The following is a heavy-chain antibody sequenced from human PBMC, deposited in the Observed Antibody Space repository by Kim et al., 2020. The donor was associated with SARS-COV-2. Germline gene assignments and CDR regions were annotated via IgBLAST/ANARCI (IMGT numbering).Heavy chain of an antibody. CDR2: ISYDGSNK. CDR3: ARDKGPAPMDV. Sequence: GGSLRLSCAASGFTFSSYGMHWVRQAPGKGLEWVAVISYDGSNKYYADSVKGRFTISRDNSKNTLYLQMNSLRAEDTAVYYCARDKGPAPMDVWGQGTTVTVSS. D-gene: IGHD2-2*01. V-gene: IGHV3-33*05. CDR1: GFTFSSYG. J-gene: IGHJ6*02.